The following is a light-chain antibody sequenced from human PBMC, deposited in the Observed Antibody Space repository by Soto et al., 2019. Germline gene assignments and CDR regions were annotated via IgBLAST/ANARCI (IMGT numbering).Light chain of an antibody. Sequence: EIVLTQSPGTLSLSPGERATLSCRASQSVSSSYLAWYQQKPGQAPRLLIYGASNRATGIPARFSGSGSGTDFTLTISSLEPEDFAVYYCQQRLNWQVTFGQGTRLEIK. V-gene: IGKV3D-20*02. CDR2: GAS. J-gene: IGKJ5*01. CDR3: QQRLNWQVT. CDR1: QSVSSSY.